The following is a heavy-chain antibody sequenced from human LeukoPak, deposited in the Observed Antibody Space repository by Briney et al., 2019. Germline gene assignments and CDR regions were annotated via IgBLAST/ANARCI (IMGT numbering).Heavy chain of an antibody. CDR2: INHSGST. J-gene: IGHJ3*02. CDR3: ARGVGVVTNAFDI. D-gene: IGHD4-23*01. CDR1: GGSFSGYY. V-gene: IGHV4-34*01. Sequence: SETLSLTCAVYGGSFSGYYWSWIRQPPGKGLEWIGEINHSGSTNYNPSLKSRVTISVDTSKNQFSLKLSSVTAADTAVYYCARGVGVVTNAFDIWGQGTMVTVSS.